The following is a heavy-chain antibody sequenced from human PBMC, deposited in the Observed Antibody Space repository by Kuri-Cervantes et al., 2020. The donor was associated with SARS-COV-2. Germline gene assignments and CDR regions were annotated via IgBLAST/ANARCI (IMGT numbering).Heavy chain of an antibody. Sequence: SETLSLTCTVSGGPIGRRNYYWGWIRQPPGKGLEWIGNIYYSGNTYYNPSLRSRVTISEDTSKNQFSLKLSSVTAADTAVYYCATGYSSRGGFDPWGQGTLVTVSS. CDR3: ATGYSSRGGFDP. J-gene: IGHJ5*02. V-gene: IGHV4-39*01. CDR1: GGPIGRRNYY. D-gene: IGHD6-13*01. CDR2: IYYSGNT.